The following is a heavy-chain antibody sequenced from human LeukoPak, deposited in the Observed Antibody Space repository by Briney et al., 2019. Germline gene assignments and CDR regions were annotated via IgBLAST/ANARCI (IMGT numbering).Heavy chain of an antibody. CDR3: ARDNLVFRTLVRFRFDH. CDR2: INPNSGGT. V-gene: IGHV1-2*02. CDR1: GYTFTGYY. Sequence: ASVKVSCKASGYTFTGYYMHWVRQAPGQGLEWMGWINPNSGGTNYAQKFQGRVTMTRDTSISTAYMELSRLRSDDTAVYYCARDNLVFRTLVRFRFDHWGQGTLVTVSS. D-gene: IGHD2/OR15-2a*01. J-gene: IGHJ4*02.